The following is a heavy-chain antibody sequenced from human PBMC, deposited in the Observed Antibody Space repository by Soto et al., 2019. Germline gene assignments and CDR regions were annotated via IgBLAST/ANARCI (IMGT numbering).Heavy chain of an antibody. Sequence: PSETLSLTCTVSGGSISSYYWSWIRQPPGKGLEWIGYIHYSGSTNYNPSLKSRVTISVDTSKNQFSLKLSSVTAADTAVYYCAREGISYYDSSGYNYWGQGTLVTVSS. CDR2: IHYSGST. J-gene: IGHJ4*02. CDR3: AREGISYYDSSGYNY. V-gene: IGHV4-59*01. CDR1: GGSISSYY. D-gene: IGHD3-22*01.